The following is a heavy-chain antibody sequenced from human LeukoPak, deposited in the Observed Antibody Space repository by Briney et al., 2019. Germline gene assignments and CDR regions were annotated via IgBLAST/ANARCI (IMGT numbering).Heavy chain of an antibody. CDR2: IYPGDSDT. J-gene: IGHJ2*01. V-gene: IGHV5-51*01. CDR3: AGPTVTSYWYFDL. Sequence: GESLQISCKGSGYIFTSYWIGWVRQLPGKGLEWMGIIYPGDSDTRYSPSFQGQVAISADKSISTAYLQWSSLKASDTAMYYCAGPTVTSYWYFDLWGPGTLVTVSS. D-gene: IGHD4-17*01. CDR1: GYIFTSYW.